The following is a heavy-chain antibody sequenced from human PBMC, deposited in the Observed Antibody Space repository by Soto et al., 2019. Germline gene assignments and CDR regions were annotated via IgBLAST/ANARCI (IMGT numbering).Heavy chain of an antibody. V-gene: IGHV1-69*08. J-gene: IGHJ6*02. Sequence: QVQLVQSGAEVKKPGSSVKVSCKASGGTFSSYTISWVRQAPGQGLEWMGRIIPILGIANYAQKFQGRVTITADKSTSTAYMELSSLRSEDTAVDYCAREAGTGGSNGMDVWGQGTTVTVSS. D-gene: IGHD6-19*01. CDR3: AREAGTGGSNGMDV. CDR2: IIPILGIA. CDR1: GGTFSSYT.